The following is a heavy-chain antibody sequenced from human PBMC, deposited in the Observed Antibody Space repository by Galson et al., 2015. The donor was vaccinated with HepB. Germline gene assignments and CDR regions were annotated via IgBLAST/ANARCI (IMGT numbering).Heavy chain of an antibody. CDR2: INPSGGST. CDR3: ARDLARGGAAAGYNWFDP. J-gene: IGHJ5*02. CDR1: GYTFTSYY. Sequence: SVKVSCKASGYTFTSYYMHWVRQAPGQGLEWMGIINPSGGSTSYAQKFQSRVTMTRDTSTSTVYMELSSLRSEDTAVYYCARDLARGGAAAGYNWFDPWGQGTLVTVSS. D-gene: IGHD6-13*01. V-gene: IGHV1-46*03.